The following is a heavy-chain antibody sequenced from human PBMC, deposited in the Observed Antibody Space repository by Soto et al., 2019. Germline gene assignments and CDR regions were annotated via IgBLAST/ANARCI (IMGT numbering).Heavy chain of an antibody. V-gene: IGHV4-39*01. CDR3: ARLDVAVVQAAPDD. D-gene: IGHD2-2*01. CDR1: GASAATGKSH. CDR2: ASYRGTT. J-gene: IGHJ4*02. Sequence: ETLSLTCTVSGASAATGKSHWGWIRQPPGKGLEWIGSASYRGTTNYNPSLKTRVTISVDMSKNQFFLRLSSVTAADTAVYYVARLDVAVVQAAPDDWGQGALVTVS.